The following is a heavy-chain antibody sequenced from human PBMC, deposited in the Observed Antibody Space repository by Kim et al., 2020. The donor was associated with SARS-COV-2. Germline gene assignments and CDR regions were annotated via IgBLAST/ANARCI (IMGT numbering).Heavy chain of an antibody. J-gene: IGHJ6*02. V-gene: IGHV3-7*03. CDR2: IKQDGSEK. CDR1: GFTFSSYW. CDR3: ARDQGTYGDYYYYYGMDV. D-gene: IGHD4-17*01. Sequence: GGSLRLSCAASGFTFSSYWMSWVRQAPGKGLEWVANIKQDGSEKYYVDSVKGRFTISRDNAKNSLYLQMNSLRAEDTAVYYCARDQGTYGDYYYYYGMDVWGQGTTVPVS.